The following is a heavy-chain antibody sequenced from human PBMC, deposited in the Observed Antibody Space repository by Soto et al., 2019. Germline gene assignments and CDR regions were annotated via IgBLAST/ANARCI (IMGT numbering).Heavy chain of an antibody. CDR2: ISYDGSNK. J-gene: IGHJ3*02. CDR1: GFTFSSYG. V-gene: IGHV3-30*18. Sequence: QVQLVESGGGVVQPGRSLRLSCAASGFTFSSYGMHWVRQAPGKGLEWVAVISYDGSNKHYADSVKGRFTVSRENSENTLYLQMNSLRSEDTAVYYCAKVPHDYYDSSGYLLYPFDIWGQGTMVTVSS. CDR3: AKVPHDYYDSSGYLLYPFDI. D-gene: IGHD3-22*01.